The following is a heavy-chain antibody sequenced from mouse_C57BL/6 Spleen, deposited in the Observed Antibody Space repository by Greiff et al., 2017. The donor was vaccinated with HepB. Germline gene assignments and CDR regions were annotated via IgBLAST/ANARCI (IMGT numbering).Heavy chain of an antibody. CDR1: GFTFGDFY. D-gene: IGHD2-2*01. CDR2: SRNKANDYTT. Sequence: EVKLVGSGGGLVQSGRSLRLSCATSGFTFGDFYMEWVRQAPGKGLEWIAASRNKANDYTTEYSASVKGRFIVSRDTSQSILYLQMNALRAEDTAIYYCARDKDYGYDRAMDYWGQGTSVTVSS. V-gene: IGHV7-1*01. J-gene: IGHJ4*01. CDR3: ARDKDYGYDRAMDY.